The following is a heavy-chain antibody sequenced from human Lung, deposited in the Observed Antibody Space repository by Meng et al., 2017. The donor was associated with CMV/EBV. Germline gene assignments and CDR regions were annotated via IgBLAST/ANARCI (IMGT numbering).Heavy chain of an antibody. V-gene: IGHV3-23*03. J-gene: IGHJ4*02. CDR1: GFTFTSYG. D-gene: IGHD3/OR15-3a*01. CDR2: IYNDGSRT. CDR3: VKGAAGLVP. Sequence: GESLKISYAASGFTFTSYGMSWVRQAPGKGLEWVSLIYNDGSRTYYADSVKGRLTISRDNYKNTVPLQMNNLRVEDSAIYYCVKGAAGLVPWGQGTLVTVSS.